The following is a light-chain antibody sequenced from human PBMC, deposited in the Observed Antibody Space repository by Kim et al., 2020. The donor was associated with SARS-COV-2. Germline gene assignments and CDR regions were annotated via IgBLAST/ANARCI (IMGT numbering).Light chain of an antibody. V-gene: IGKV3-20*01. CDR1: QSVTNDY. Sequence: ENVLRQSPGTLSLSPGDRATLSCRASQSVTNDYLGWYQQNPGQTPRLLIYGAYKRAAGIPDRFSGSGSGTDFTLTISRLEPEDFAVYYCQQYCDSPYTFGQGTKLDI. CDR3: QQYCDSPYT. J-gene: IGKJ2*01. CDR2: GAY.